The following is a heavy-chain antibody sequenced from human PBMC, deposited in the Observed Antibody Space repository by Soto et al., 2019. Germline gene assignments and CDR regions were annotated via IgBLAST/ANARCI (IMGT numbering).Heavy chain of an antibody. CDR2: IYNSGST. Sequence: SETLSLTCTVPGGSISSSSYYWGWSRQPPGKRLERIGSIYNSGSTNYNTSIKNRVTISVDTSKNQFSLKFSFVTAADTALYYFARLFRSATMSPNYGSGRVDTSWKYGMDVWGQGTTVT. CDR1: GGSISSSSYY. J-gene: IGHJ6*02. D-gene: IGHD3-10*01. V-gene: IGHV4-39*01. CDR3: ARLFRSATMSPNYGSGRVDTSWKYGMDV.